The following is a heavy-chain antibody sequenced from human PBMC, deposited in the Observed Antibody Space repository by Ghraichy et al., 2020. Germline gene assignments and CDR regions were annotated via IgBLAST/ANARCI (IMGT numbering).Heavy chain of an antibody. Sequence: SETLSLTCAVYGGSFSGYYWSWIRQPPGKGLEWIGEINHSGSTNYNPSLKSRVTISVDTSKNQFSLKLSSVTAADTAVYYCARVVRGVYYYYYGMDVWGQGTTVTVSS. J-gene: IGHJ6*02. CDR2: INHSGST. V-gene: IGHV4-34*01. CDR1: GGSFSGYY. D-gene: IGHD3-10*01. CDR3: ARVVRGVYYYYYGMDV.